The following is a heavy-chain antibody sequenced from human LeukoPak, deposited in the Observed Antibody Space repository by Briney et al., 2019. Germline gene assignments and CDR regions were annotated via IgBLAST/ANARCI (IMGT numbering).Heavy chain of an antibody. J-gene: IGHJ4*02. V-gene: IGHV4-59*02. CDR3: ARIHRYCSGGACYVLDN. Sequence: SETLSLTCVVSGGSVSGYYWGWIRQNPGRGLEWIGYVYYSGSTNYNPSFKSRITISVDTSRNQFSLQLSSVTAADTAVYYCARIHRYCSGGACYVLDNWGQGTLVAVSS. D-gene: IGHD2-15*01. CDR1: GGSVSGYY. CDR2: VYYSGST.